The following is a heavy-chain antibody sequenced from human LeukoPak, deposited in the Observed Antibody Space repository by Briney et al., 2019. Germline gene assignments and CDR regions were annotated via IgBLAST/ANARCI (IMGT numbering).Heavy chain of an antibody. CDR2: ISGSGGST. CDR1: GFTFSSYG. D-gene: IGHD3-3*01. V-gene: IGHV3-23*01. J-gene: IGHJ4*02. CDR3: AKDGVVTLDY. Sequence: GGTLRLSCAASGFTFSSYGMSWVRQAPGKGLEWVSAISGSGGSTYYADSVKGRFTISRDNSKNTLYLQMNSLRAEDTAVYYCAKDGVVTLDYWGQGTLVTVSS.